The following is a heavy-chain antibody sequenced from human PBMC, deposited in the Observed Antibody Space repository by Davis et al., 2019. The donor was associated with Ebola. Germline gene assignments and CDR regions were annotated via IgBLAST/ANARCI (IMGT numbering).Heavy chain of an antibody. CDR1: GFTFSSYG. CDR2: IWYDGSNK. Sequence: PGGSLRLSCAASGFTFSSYGMHWVRQAPGKGLEWVAVIWYDGSNKYYADSVKGRFTISRDNSKNTLYLQMNSLRAEDTAVYYCARVSPEWSVFEGWFDPWGQGTLVTVSS. V-gene: IGHV3-33*01. J-gene: IGHJ5*02. CDR3: ARVSPEWSVFEGWFDP. D-gene: IGHD3-3*01.